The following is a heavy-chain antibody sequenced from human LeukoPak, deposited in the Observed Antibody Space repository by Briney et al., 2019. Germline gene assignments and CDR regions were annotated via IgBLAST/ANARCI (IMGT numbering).Heavy chain of an antibody. CDR3: ARSEGGYDLGYFDY. J-gene: IGHJ4*02. V-gene: IGHV1-2*02. CDR1: GFTFTAYY. Sequence: ASVKVSCKASGFTFTAYYLHWVRQAPGQRLEWMGWINPNSGGTNYAQKFQGRVTMTRDTSTSTVYMELSSLRSEDTAVYYCARSEGGYDLGYFDYWGQGTLVTVSS. D-gene: IGHD5-12*01. CDR2: INPNSGGT.